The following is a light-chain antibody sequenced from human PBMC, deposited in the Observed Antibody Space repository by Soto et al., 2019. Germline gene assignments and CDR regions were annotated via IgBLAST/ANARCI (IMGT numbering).Light chain of an antibody. V-gene: IGLV3-25*03. Sequence: SYELTQPPSVSVSPGQTARITCSGDALPKQYAYWYQQKPGQAPVLVIYKDSERPSGIPERFYGSSSGTTVTLTISGVQAEDEADYYCQSADSSGTYVVFGGGTKVTVL. CDR3: QSADSSGTYVV. CDR2: KDS. J-gene: IGLJ2*01. CDR1: ALPKQY.